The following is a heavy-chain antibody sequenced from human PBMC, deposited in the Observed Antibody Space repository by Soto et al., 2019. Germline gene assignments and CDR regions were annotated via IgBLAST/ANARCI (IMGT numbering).Heavy chain of an antibody. CDR1: GGTFSSYA. CDR3: ATGGDPLILTGYFYLRGYYYYGMDV. CDR2: IIPIFGTA. J-gene: IGHJ6*02. V-gene: IGHV1-69*13. Sequence: SVKVSCKASGGTFSSYAISWVRQAPGQGLEWMGGIIPIFGTANYAQKFQGRVTITADESTSTAYMELSSLRSEDTAVYYCATGGDPLILTGYFYLRGYYYYGMDVWGQGTMVTVSS. D-gene: IGHD3-9*01.